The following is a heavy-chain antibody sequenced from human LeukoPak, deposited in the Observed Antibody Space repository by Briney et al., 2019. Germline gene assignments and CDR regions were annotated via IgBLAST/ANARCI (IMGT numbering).Heavy chain of an antibody. Sequence: PSKTLSLTCTVSGYSISSGYYWGWIRQPPGKGLEWIGSIYHSGSTYYNPSLKSRVTISVDTSKNQFSLKLSSVTAADTAVYYCARVDYDSSGYYHERTAYYMDVWGKGTTVTVSS. CDR3: ARVDYDSSGYYHERTAYYMDV. J-gene: IGHJ6*03. CDR1: GYSISSGYY. D-gene: IGHD3-22*01. CDR2: IYHSGST. V-gene: IGHV4-38-2*02.